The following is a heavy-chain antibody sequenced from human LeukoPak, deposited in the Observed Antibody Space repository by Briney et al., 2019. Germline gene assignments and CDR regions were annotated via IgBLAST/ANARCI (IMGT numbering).Heavy chain of an antibody. CDR3: ARGGWNDDYYYYMDV. Sequence: PGGSLRLSCAASGFTFSSYWMSWVRQAPGKGLEWVANIKQDGSEKYYVGSVKGRFTISRDNAKNSLYLQMNSLRAEDTAVYYCARGGWNDDYYYYMDVWGKGTTVTVSS. CDR1: GFTFSSYW. D-gene: IGHD1-1*01. J-gene: IGHJ6*03. V-gene: IGHV3-7*01. CDR2: IKQDGSEK.